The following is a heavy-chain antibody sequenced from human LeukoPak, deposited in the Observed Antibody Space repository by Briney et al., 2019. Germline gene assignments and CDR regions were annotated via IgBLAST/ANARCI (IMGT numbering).Heavy chain of an antibody. CDR2: IWYDGSNK. CDR3: ARELKYYYGSGSYGTDV. CDR1: GFTFSSYG. D-gene: IGHD3-10*01. V-gene: IGHV3-33*01. J-gene: IGHJ6*02. Sequence: GGSLRLSCAASGFTFSSYGMHWVRQAPGKGLEWVAVIWYDGSNKYYADSVKGRFTISRDNSKNTLYLQMNSLRAEDTAVYYCARELKYYYGSGSYGTDVWGQGTTVTVSS.